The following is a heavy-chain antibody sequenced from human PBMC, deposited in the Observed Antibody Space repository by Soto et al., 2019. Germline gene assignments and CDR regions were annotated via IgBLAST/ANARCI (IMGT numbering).Heavy chain of an antibody. Sequence: SETLSLTCTVSGGSISSGGYYWGWIRQHPGKGLEWIGYIYYSGSTYYNPSLKSRVTISVDPSKNQFSLKLSSVTAADTAVYYCASTPAKESGLHNPAYYDGMDVWGQGTTVS. CDR3: ASTPAKESGLHNPAYYDGMDV. J-gene: IGHJ6*02. CDR2: IYYSGST. V-gene: IGHV4-31*03. D-gene: IGHD4-4*01. CDR1: GGSISSGGYY.